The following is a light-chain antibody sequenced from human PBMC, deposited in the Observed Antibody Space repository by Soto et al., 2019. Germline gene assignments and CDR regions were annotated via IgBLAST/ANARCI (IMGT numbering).Light chain of an antibody. J-gene: IGLJ3*02. CDR2: DNH. CDR1: NSNIGNNY. V-gene: IGLV1-51*01. Sequence: QPVLTQPPSVSAALGQKVTISCSGSNSNIGNNYVSWYQQLPGTAPKLLIYDNHMRPSGIPDRFSGSKSGTSATLGITGLQTGDEADYYCGTWDSSLSAGVFGGGTQLTVL. CDR3: GTWDSSLSAGV.